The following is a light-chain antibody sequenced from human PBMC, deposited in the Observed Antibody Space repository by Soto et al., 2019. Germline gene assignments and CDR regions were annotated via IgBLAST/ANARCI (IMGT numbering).Light chain of an antibody. Sequence: QSALTQPASVSGSPGQSITISCTGTSSDVGGYNYVSWYQQHPGKAPKFMIYDISNRPSGVSNRFSGSKSGNTASLTISGLQADDEADYYCSSYTTINTRRIVFGTGAKVTVL. CDR3: SSYTTINTRRIV. J-gene: IGLJ1*01. CDR2: DIS. CDR1: SSDVGGYNY. V-gene: IGLV2-14*01.